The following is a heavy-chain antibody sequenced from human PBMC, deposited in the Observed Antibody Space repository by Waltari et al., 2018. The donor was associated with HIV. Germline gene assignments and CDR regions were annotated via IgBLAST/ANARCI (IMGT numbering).Heavy chain of an antibody. CDR2: ISAYNGNT. CDR3: ARDSANYGMDV. J-gene: IGHJ6*02. V-gene: IGHV1-18*04. Sequence: QVLLVQSDDEVKRPVASVTVSCKASGYACKRYGVSWVRQAPGQGLEWMAWISAYNGNTKHEQKFQGRVTVTTDTATGTAYMELRSLRSDDTAVYYCARDSANYGMDVWGQGTTVIVSS. D-gene: IGHD3-16*01. CDR1: GYACKRYG.